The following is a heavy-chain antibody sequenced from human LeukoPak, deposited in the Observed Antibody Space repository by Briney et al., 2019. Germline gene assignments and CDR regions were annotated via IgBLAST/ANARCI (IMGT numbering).Heavy chain of an antibody. D-gene: IGHD2/OR15-2a*01. CDR1: AGSISSSSYS. J-gene: IGHJ5*02. V-gene: IGHV4-61*05. CDR3: ARGFTLFDP. CDR2: IYYSGTT. Sequence: SETLSLTCTVSAGSISSSSYSWGWIRQPPGKGLEWIGYIYYSGTTNYNPSLKSRVTISVDTSKNQFSLRLSSVTTADTAVYYCARGFTLFDPWGQGTLVTVSS.